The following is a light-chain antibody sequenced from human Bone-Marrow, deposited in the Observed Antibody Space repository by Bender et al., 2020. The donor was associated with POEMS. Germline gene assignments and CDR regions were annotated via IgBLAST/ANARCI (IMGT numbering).Light chain of an antibody. CDR2: SNN. CDR3: AAWDGSLNGRV. J-gene: IGLJ3*02. Sequence: QSVLTQPPSVSGTPGQRVIISCSGGSSNIGSNTVNWYQQLPGTAPQLLIYSNNQRPSGVPDRFSGSKSGTSASLAISGLQSEDEAHYYCAAWDGSLNGRVFGGGTKLTVL. V-gene: IGLV1-44*01. CDR1: SSNIGSNT.